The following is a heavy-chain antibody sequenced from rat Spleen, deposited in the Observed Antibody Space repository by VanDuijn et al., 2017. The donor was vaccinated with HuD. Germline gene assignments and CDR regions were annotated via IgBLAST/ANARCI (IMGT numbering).Heavy chain of an antibody. CDR2: ISYDGIST. V-gene: IGHV5-29*01. D-gene: IGHD2-2*01. CDR3: ARAGYLRDWYFDF. CDR1: GFTFNNYG. J-gene: IGHJ1*01. Sequence: EVQLVESGGGLVQPGRSLKLSCAASGFTFNNYGMAWVRQAPTKGLEWVATISYDGISTYYRDSVRGRFTIASNNAESTLYLQMDSLRSEDTATYYCARAGYLRDWYFDFWGPGTMVTVSS.